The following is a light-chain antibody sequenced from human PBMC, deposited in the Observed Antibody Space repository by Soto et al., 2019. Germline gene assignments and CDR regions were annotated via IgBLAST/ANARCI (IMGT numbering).Light chain of an antibody. Sequence: VVITQSPATLSVSPGEGATHSCRASKGIGDTLAWYQHKPGQSPRLLIYDTSTRATGVPARFSCSRSGTEFTLTINSLQSEYYAVYYCQRYNNWPFALGGGTNLYIK. J-gene: IGKJ4*01. CDR3: QRYNNWPFA. CDR1: KGIGDT. CDR2: DTS. V-gene: IGKV3-15*01.